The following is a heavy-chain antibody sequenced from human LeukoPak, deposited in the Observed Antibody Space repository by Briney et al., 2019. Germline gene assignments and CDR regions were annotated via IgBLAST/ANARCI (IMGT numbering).Heavy chain of an antibody. V-gene: IGHV3-21*01. Sequence: PGGSLRLSCTASGFTFSFYMMNWVRQAPGKGLEWVSSISTSSSHIYYADSLKGRFTVPRDNAKNSLYLQMNNLRAEDTAVYYCARDDNWNDKPFDLWGPGTLVTVSS. J-gene: IGHJ4*02. CDR1: GFTFSFYM. CDR3: ARDDNWNDKPFDL. D-gene: IGHD1-20*01. CDR2: ISTSSSHI.